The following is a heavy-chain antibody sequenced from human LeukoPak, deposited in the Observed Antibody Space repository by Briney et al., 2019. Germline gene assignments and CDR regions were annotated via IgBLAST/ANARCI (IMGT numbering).Heavy chain of an antibody. V-gene: IGHV3-48*04. CDR3: ARDWSAVAAPDYSDY. D-gene: IGHD6-19*01. J-gene: IGHJ4*02. Sequence: TGGSLRLSCVASGFTFSSFSMDWVRQAPGKGLEWVSYISSTSSTIYYADSVQGRFTSSRDNAKNSLYLQMNSLTAEDTAVYFCARDWSAVAAPDYSDYWGQGTLVTVSS. CDR1: GFTFSSFS. CDR2: ISSTSSTI.